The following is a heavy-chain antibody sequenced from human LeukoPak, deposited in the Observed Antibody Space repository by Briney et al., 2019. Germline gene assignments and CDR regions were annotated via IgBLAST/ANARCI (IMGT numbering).Heavy chain of an antibody. D-gene: IGHD5-24*01. V-gene: IGHV4-34*01. CDR2: INHSGNT. J-gene: IGHJ4*02. CDR1: GESFSSYY. Sequence: SETLSLTCAVYGESFSSYYWSWIPQTPGKGLEWIGEINHSGNTNYNPSLKSRVTISVDTSKNQFSLKLSSVTAADTAVYYCARVDGDGYNIPDYWGQGTLVTVSS. CDR3: ARVDGDGYNIPDY.